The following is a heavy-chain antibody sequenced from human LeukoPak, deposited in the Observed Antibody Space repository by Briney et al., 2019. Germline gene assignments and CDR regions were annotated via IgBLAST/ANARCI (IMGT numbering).Heavy chain of an antibody. CDR2: IIPIFGTA. J-gene: IGHJ1*01. CDR1: GGTFSSYA. V-gene: IGHV1-69*06. D-gene: IGHD3-22*01. CDR3: ARPTYDSSDYEYFQH. Sequence: SVKVSCKASGGTFSSYAISWVRQAPGQGLEWMGGIIPIFGTANYAQKFQGRVTITADKSTSTAYMELSSLRSEDTAVYYCARPTYDSSDYEYFQHWGQGTLVTVSS.